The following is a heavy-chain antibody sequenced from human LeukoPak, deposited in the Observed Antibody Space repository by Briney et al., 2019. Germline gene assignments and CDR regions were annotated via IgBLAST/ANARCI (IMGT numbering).Heavy chain of an antibody. V-gene: IGHV3-23*01. CDR2: IMGSGGST. Sequence: GGSLRLSCAASGFTLSSYAMSWVRQAPGKGLEWVSVIMGSGGSTNHADSVKGRFTISRDTSKKTLYLQMDSLRAEDTAVYYCAKDQVWTGRFLEWLRSDYWGQGTLVTVSS. D-gene: IGHD3-3*01. J-gene: IGHJ4*02. CDR3: AKDQVWTGRFLEWLRSDY. CDR1: GFTLSSYA.